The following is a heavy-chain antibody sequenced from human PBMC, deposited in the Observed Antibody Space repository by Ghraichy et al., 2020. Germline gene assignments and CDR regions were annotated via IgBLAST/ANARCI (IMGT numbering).Heavy chain of an antibody. J-gene: IGHJ1*01. CDR2: TRNKAYSYTT. D-gene: IGHD3-22*01. CDR1: GFTFSDYY. CDR3: ASDTVDGGGYQYFHH. Sequence: GGSLRLSCAASGFTFSDYYMDWVRQAPGKGLEWVGRTRNKAYSYTTEYAASVKGRFTISRDDSKNSLYLQMNSLKTEDTAVYYCASDTVDGGGYQYFHHWGQGTLVTVSS. V-gene: IGHV3-72*01.